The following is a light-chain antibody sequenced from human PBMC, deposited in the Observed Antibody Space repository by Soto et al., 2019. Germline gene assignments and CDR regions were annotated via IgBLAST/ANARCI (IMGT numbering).Light chain of an antibody. CDR1: RSDVGGYNY. CDR2: DVS. CDR3: SSYTSSSDLDV. J-gene: IGLJ1*01. Sequence: QSALTQPASVSGSPGQSITISCTGTRSDVGGYNYVSWYQQHPGKAPKLMIDDVSNRPSGVSNRFSGSKSGNTASLTISGRQAEDEADYYCSSYTSSSDLDVFGTGTKLTVL. V-gene: IGLV2-14*01.